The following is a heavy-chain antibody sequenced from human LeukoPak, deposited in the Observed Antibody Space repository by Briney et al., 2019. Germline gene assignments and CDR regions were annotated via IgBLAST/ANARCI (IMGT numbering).Heavy chain of an antibody. J-gene: IGHJ4*02. Sequence: GGSLRLSCAASGFTFRNYAMNWVRQAPGKGLEWVSSIAATSGSTYYADSVKGRFTISRDNSKNTLYLQMNSLRAEDTAVYYCARDHLDIVVVPAAGGFDYWGQGTLVTVSS. CDR1: GFTFRNYA. CDR3: ARDHLDIVVVPAAGGFDY. V-gene: IGHV3-23*01. CDR2: IAATSGST. D-gene: IGHD2-2*01.